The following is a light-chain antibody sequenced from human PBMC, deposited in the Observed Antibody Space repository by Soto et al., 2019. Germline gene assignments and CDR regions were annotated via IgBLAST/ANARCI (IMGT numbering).Light chain of an antibody. J-gene: IGLJ1*01. Sequence: QAVVTQPRSVSGSPGQSVTISCTGTSSDVGGYEFVSWYQQKAGKAPKIIIYGVNRRPSGVPNRFSGSKSANRAFLTISGLQADDEADYYCCSYAGGPEVFGSGTKLTVL. CDR3: CSYAGGPEV. CDR2: GVN. V-gene: IGLV2-11*01. CDR1: SSDVGGYEF.